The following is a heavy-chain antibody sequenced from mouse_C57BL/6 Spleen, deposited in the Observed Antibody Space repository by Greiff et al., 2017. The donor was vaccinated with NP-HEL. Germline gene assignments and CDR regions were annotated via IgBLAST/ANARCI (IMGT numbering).Heavy chain of an antibody. V-gene: IGHV14-4*01. J-gene: IGHJ4*01. CDR2: IDPENGDT. CDR1: GFNIKDDY. D-gene: IGHD4-1*01. Sequence: EVQLQESGAELVRPGASVKLSCTASGFNIKDDYMHWVKQRPEQGLEWIGWIDPENGDTEYASKFQGKATITADTSSNTAYLQLSSLTSEDTAVYYCTLTGRGAMDYWGQGTSVTVSS. CDR3: TLTGRGAMDY.